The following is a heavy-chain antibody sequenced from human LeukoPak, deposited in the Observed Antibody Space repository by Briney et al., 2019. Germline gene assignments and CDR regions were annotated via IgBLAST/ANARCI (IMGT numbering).Heavy chain of an antibody. Sequence: SETLSLTCTVSGGSISSSSYYWGWIRQPPGKGLEWNGSIYYSGSTYYNPSLKSRVSIAVNKSKNQFSLKLSSVTAADTAVYYCARQNDYGDSLYYFDYWGQGTLVTVSS. CDR2: IYYSGST. V-gene: IGHV4-39*01. CDR3: ARQNDYGDSLYYFDY. J-gene: IGHJ4*02. CDR1: GGSISSSSYY. D-gene: IGHD4-17*01.